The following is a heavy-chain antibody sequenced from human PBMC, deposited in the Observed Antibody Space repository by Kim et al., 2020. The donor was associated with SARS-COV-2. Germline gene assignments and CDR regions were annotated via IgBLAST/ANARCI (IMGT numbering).Heavy chain of an antibody. D-gene: IGHD1-7*01. Sequence: RYIYYADSVKGRFTISRANAKNSLYLQMNSLSAEETAVYYCATGTTQFDYWGQGTLVTVSS. V-gene: IGHV3-21*01. J-gene: IGHJ4*02. CDR3: ATGTTQFDY. CDR2: RYI.